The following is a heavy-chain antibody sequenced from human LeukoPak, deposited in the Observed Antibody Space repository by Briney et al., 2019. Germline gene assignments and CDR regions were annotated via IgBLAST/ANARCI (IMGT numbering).Heavy chain of an antibody. J-gene: IGHJ1*01. CDR3: ARDRIAVAGGYFQH. CDR2: INHSGST. V-gene: IGHV4-34*01. Sequence: SETLSLTCAVYGGSFSGYYWSWIRQPPGKGLEWIGEINHSGSTNYNPSLKSRVTISVETSKNQFSLKLSSVTAADTAVYYCARDRIAVAGGYFQHWGQGTLVTVSS. CDR1: GGSFSGYY. D-gene: IGHD6-19*01.